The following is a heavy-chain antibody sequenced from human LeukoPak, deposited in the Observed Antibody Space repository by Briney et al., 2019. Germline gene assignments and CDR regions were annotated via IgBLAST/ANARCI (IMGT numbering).Heavy chain of an antibody. CDR1: GGSFSGYY. J-gene: IGHJ2*01. V-gene: IGHV4-34*01. Sequence: PSETLSLTCAVYGGSFSGYYWSWIRQSPGKGLEWIGEINHSGSTNYNPSLKSRVTISVDTSKNQFSLKLSSVTAADTAVYYCARRRRYDPSLFWNFDLWGRGTLVTVSS. CDR3: ARRRRYDPSLFWNFDL. CDR2: INHSGST. D-gene: IGHD1-1*01.